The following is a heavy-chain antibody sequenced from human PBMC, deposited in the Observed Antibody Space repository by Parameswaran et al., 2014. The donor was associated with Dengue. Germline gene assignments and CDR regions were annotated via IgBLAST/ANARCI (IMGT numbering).Heavy chain of an antibody. CDR2: ISAYNGNT. Sequence: SWVRQAPGQGLEWMGWISAYNGNTNYAQKLQGRVTMTTDTSTSTAYMELRSLRSDDTAVYYCARGSVVVTPFDYWGQGTLVTVSS. J-gene: IGHJ4*02. D-gene: IGHD2-21*02. CDR3: ARGSVVVTPFDY. V-gene: IGHV1-18*01.